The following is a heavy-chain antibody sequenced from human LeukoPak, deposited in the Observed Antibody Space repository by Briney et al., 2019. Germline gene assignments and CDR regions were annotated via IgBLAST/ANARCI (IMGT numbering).Heavy chain of an antibody. D-gene: IGHD1-14*01. Sequence: GGSLRLSCAASGLTFSSHWMHWVRQAPGKGLEWVSLINWDGRSTYYADSVKGRFTISRDSSKNSLFLQMNSLRTEDTALYYCAFRSFPSEYWGQGSLVTVSS. V-gene: IGHV3-43*01. CDR1: GLTFSSHW. CDR3: AFRSFPSEY. J-gene: IGHJ4*02. CDR2: INWDGRST.